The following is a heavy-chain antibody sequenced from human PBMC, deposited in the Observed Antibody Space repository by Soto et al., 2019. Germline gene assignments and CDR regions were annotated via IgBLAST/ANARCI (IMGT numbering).Heavy chain of an antibody. Sequence: EVQLLESGGGLVQPGGSLRLSCAASGFTFSTYVMSWVRQAPGKGLEWVSAISGSGGSTYYADSVKGRFTISRDNSKKTLYLQMNSLRAEDTAVYYCAKDLVVAVSDPYYCDYWGQGTLVTVSS. D-gene: IGHD6-19*01. J-gene: IGHJ4*02. V-gene: IGHV3-23*01. CDR2: ISGSGGST. CDR3: AKDLVVAVSDPYYCDY. CDR1: GFTFSTYV.